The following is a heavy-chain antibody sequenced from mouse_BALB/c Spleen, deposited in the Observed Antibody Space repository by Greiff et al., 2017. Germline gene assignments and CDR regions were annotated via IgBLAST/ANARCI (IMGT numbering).Heavy chain of an antibody. CDR1: GFTFSSFG. Sequence: EVQVVESGGGLVQPGGSRKLSCAASGFTFSSFGMHWVRQAPEKGLEWVAYISSGSSTIYYADTVKGRFTISRDNPKNTLFLQMTSLRSEDTAMYYCARSGTRYYYAMDYWGQGTSVTVSS. D-gene: IGHD1-1*01. CDR2: ISSGSSTI. J-gene: IGHJ4*01. V-gene: IGHV5-17*02. CDR3: ARSGTRYYYAMDY.